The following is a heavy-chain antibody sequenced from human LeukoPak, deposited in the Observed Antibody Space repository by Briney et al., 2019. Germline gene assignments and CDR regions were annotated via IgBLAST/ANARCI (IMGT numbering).Heavy chain of an antibody. CDR3: ARGYYDFWSGLYGAFDI. CDR2: IYYSGST. Sequence: PSETLSLTCTVSSGSISSYYWSWIRQPPGKGLEWIGYIYYSGSTNYNPSLKSRVTISVDTSKNQFSLKLSSVTAADTAVYYCARGYYDFWSGLYGAFDIWGQGTMVTVSS. D-gene: IGHD3-3*01. V-gene: IGHV4-59*01. CDR1: SGSISSYY. J-gene: IGHJ3*02.